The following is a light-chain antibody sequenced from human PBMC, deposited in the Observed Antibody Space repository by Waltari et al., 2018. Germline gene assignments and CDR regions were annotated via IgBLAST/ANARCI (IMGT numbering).Light chain of an antibody. J-gene: IGKJ4*01. V-gene: IGKV3-20*01. Sequence: TVLTQSPGTLPLSPGERAPLSCRASRSFSSSSLAWNQQKPGQAPRPLIHGASSRAPGIPDSFSGSGSGTDFTLTISRLEPEDLAVYYCQQYGSSLLTFGGGTKVEIK. CDR3: QQYGSSLLT. CDR1: RSFSSSS. CDR2: GAS.